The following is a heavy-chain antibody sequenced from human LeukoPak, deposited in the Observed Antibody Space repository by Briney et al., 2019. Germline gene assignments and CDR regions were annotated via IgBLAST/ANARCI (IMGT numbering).Heavy chain of an antibody. J-gene: IGHJ6*02. CDR2: IYYSGST. CDR3: ARDTHYYGMDV. Sequence: SETLSLTCTVSGGSISSYYWSWIRQPPGKGLEWIGYIYYSGSTNYNPSLKSRVTISIDTSKNQFSLRLSSVTAADTAVYYCARDTHYYGMDVWGQGTTVTVSS. V-gene: IGHV4-59*01. CDR1: GGSISSYY.